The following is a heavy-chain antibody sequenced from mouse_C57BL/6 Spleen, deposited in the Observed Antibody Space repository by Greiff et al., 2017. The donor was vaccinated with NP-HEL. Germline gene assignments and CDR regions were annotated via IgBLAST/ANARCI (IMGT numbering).Heavy chain of an antibody. V-gene: IGHV5-17*01. CDR3: ASHDYDGAMDY. J-gene: IGHJ4*01. D-gene: IGHD2-4*01. CDR1: GFTFSDYG. CDR2: ISSGSSTI. Sequence: EVQRVESGGGLVKPGGSLKLSCAASGFTFSDYGMHWVRQAPEKGLEWVAYISSGSSTIYYADTVKGRFTISRDNAKNTLFLQMTSLRSEDTAMYYCASHDYDGAMDYWGQGTSVTVSS.